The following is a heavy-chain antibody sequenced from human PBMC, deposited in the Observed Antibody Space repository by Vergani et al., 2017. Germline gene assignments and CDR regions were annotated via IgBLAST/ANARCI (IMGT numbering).Heavy chain of an antibody. D-gene: IGHD4-17*01. Sequence: EVQLLESGGGLVQPGGSLRLSCAASGFTFRSFALSWVRQAPGKWLEWVSSISGSGNSLYYTDSVKGRFSISRDNSKNALYLQMNSLRAEDTAVYYCAKDLAFYGDYHGPLEYWGQGTLVTVSS. CDR2: ISGSGNSL. J-gene: IGHJ4*02. CDR1: GFTFRSFA. CDR3: AKDLAFYGDYHGPLEY. V-gene: IGHV3-23*01.